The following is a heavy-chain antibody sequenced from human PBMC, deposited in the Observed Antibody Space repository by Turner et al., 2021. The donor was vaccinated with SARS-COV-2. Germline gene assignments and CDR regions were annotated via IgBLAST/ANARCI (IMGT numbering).Heavy chain of an antibody. J-gene: IGHJ5*02. CDR1: GGSFSGYY. CDR2: IYHSGST. V-gene: IGHV4-34*01. Sequence: QVQLQQWGAGLLKPSETLSLTCGVYGGSFSGYYWSWIRQPPGKGLEWIGEIYHSGSTNYNPSLKSRVTISVDTSKNQFSLKLSSMTAADTAVYYCARSWGGILTGYSFDPWGQGTLVTVSS. D-gene: IGHD3-9*01. CDR3: ARSWGGILTGYSFDP.